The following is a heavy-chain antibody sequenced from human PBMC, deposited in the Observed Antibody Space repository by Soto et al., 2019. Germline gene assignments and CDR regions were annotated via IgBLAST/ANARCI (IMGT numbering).Heavy chain of an antibody. Sequence: GGSLRLSCAASGFTFSTYSMAWVRQAPGKGLEWVSGVSASGLNTDYADPVKGRFYISRDNSKNTVSLHMNSLRAEDTALYYCAREVVSRGMDVWGQGTTVTVSS. D-gene: IGHD3-22*01. CDR1: GFTFSTYS. CDR3: AREVVSRGMDV. CDR2: VSASGLNT. V-gene: IGHV3-23*01. J-gene: IGHJ6*02.